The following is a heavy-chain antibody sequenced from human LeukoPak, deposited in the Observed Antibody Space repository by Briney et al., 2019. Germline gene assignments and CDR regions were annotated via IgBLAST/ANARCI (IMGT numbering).Heavy chain of an antibody. CDR1: GFTFSSYS. D-gene: IGHD2-15*01. J-gene: IGHJ5*01. V-gene: IGHV3-48*01. Sequence: GGSLTLSCAASGFTFSSYSISWVRQAPGKGLEWVSYISTSSAVMYYADSVKGRFTISRDDARNSVSLQMNSLRADDTAVYYCARDVGYCSGGSCYRWFASWGQGTLVIVSS. CDR3: ARDVGYCSGGSCYRWFAS. CDR2: ISTSSAVM.